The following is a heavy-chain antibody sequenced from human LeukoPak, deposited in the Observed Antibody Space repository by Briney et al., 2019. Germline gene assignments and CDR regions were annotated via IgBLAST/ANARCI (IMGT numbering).Heavy chain of an antibody. J-gene: IGHJ4*02. CDR2: MNPNSGNT. V-gene: IGHV1-8*01. D-gene: IGHD3-22*01. CDR1: GYTFTSYD. CDR3: ARDFPYYYDSSGYSLY. Sequence: ASVKVSCKASGYTFTSYDINWVRQATGQGLEWMGWMNPNSGNTGYAQKFQGRVTMTRNTSISTAYMELRSLRSGDTAVYYCARDFPYYYDSSGYSLYWGQGTLVTVSS.